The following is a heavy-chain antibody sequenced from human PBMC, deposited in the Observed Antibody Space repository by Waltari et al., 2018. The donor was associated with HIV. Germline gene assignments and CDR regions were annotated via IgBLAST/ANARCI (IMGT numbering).Heavy chain of an antibody. CDR2: TYYRSKWYN. Sequence: QVQLQQSGPGLVKPSQTLYLTCAISGDRVSSNSAPSHWITPSPSRGIEWLGRTYYRSKWYNDYAVSVKSRITINPDTSKNQFSLQLNSVTPEDTAVYYCARGPGGYYGWAFDIWGQGTMVTVSS. CDR3: ARGPGGYYGWAFDI. CDR1: GDRVSSNSAP. V-gene: IGHV6-1*01. J-gene: IGHJ3*02. D-gene: IGHD3-22*01.